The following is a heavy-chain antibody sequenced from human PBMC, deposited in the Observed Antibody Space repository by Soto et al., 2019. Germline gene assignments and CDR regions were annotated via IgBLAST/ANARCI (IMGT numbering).Heavy chain of an antibody. D-gene: IGHD3-3*01. V-gene: IGHV4-61*08. Sequence: PSETLSLTCTVSGASITRDGYYWSWIRQPPGKGLEWIGYVYHTGRTSYNPSLKSRVSISMDTSKNQFSLNLDSVTAADTAVYFCARDFAYFDSWGQGTLVTVSS. CDR1: GASITRDGYY. J-gene: IGHJ4*02. CDR2: VYHTGRT. CDR3: ARDFAYFDS.